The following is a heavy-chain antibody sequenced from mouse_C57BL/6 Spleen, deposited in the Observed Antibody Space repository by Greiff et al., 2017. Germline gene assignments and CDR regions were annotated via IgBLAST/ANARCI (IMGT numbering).Heavy chain of an antibody. CDR3: ARERVLRRGVFDY. CDR1: GYTFTDYN. V-gene: IGHV1-22*01. D-gene: IGHD2-12*01. Sequence: EVQLQQSGPELVKPGASVKMSCKASGYTFTDYNMHWVKQSHGKSLEWIGYINPNNGGTSYNQKFKGKATLTVNKSSSTAYMELRSLTSEDSAVYYCARERVLRRGVFDYWGQGTTLTVSS. CDR2: INPNNGGT. J-gene: IGHJ2*01.